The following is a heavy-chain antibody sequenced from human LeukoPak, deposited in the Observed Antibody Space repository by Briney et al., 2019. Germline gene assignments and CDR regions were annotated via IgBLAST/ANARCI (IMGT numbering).Heavy chain of an antibody. V-gene: IGHV3-33*06. CDR1: GFTLSHYG. CDR2: TWYDGSKE. J-gene: IGHJ4*02. Sequence: GGSLRLSCAASGFTLSHYGMHWVRQAPGKGLEWVAVTWYDGSKEYYADSVKGRFTISRDNSKNTLYLQMNSLRAEDTAVYYCAKGCSTTCYGTFDCWGQGTPVTVSS. CDR3: AKGCSTTCYGTFDC. D-gene: IGHD2-2*01.